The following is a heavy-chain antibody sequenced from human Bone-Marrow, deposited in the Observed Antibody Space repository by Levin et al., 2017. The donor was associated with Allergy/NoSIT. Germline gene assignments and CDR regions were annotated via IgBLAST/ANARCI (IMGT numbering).Heavy chain of an antibody. Sequence: SVKVSCKASGGTFSSYAISWVRQAPGQGLEWMGGIIPIFGTANYAQKFQGRVTITADESTSTAYMELSSLRSEDTAVYYCARDAGYSSGWYAPWGQGTLVTVSS. CDR2: IIPIFGTA. D-gene: IGHD6-19*01. V-gene: IGHV1-69*13. CDR3: ARDAGYSSGWYAP. J-gene: IGHJ4*02. CDR1: GGTFSSYA.